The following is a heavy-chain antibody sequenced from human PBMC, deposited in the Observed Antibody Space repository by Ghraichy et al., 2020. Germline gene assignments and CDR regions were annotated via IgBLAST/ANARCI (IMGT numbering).Heavy chain of an antibody. CDR2: IWYDGSNK. Sequence: GGSLRLSCAASGFTFSSYGMHWVRQAPGKGLEWVAVIWYDGSNKYYADSVKGRFTISRDNSKNTLYLQMNSLRAEDTAVYYCARDRVVQWLRFGPFPHYWGQGTLVTVSS. J-gene: IGHJ4*02. CDR1: GFTFSSYG. V-gene: IGHV3-33*01. D-gene: IGHD5-12*01. CDR3: ARDRVVQWLRFGPFPHY.